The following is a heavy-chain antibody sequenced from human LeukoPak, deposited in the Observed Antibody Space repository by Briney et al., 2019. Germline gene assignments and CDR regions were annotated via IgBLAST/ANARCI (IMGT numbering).Heavy chain of an antibody. D-gene: IGHD1-26*01. Sequence: ASETLSLTCTVSGGSISNYYWSWIRQPPGKGLEWIGHIYSSGSTNYNPSLKSRVTMSLDTSNRQFSLQVNSVTAPDTAVYYCGGALGTGSYIDFWGQGTLVTVSS. CDR2: IYSSGST. CDR1: GGSISNYY. J-gene: IGHJ4*02. CDR3: GGALGTGSYIDF. V-gene: IGHV4-4*07.